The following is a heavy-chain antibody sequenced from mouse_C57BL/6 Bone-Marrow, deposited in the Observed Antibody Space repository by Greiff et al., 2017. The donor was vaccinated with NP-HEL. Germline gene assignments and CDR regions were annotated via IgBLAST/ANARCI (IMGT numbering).Heavy chain of an antibody. Sequence: EVQVVESGEGLVKPGGSLKLSCAASGFTFSSYAMSWVRQTPEKRLEWVAYISSGGDYIYYADTVKGRFTISRDNARNTLYLQMSSLNSEDTAMYYCTRVYSNYAWFAYWGQGTLVTVSA. V-gene: IGHV5-9-1*02. D-gene: IGHD2-5*01. CDR1: GFTFSSYA. CDR2: ISSGGDYI. CDR3: TRVYSNYAWFAY. J-gene: IGHJ3*01.